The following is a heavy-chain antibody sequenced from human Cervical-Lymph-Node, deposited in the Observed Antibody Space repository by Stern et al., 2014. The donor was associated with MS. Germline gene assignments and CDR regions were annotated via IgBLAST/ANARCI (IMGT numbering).Heavy chain of an antibody. CDR2: IYHSGST. CDR1: GVSISSSNW. V-gene: IGHV4-4*02. D-gene: IGHD2-21*02. J-gene: IGHJ4*02. Sequence: QLQLQESGPGLVKPSGTLSLTCAVSGVSISSSNWWSWVRQSPGKGLEWVGKIYHSGSTNHNPSLLGRVTMAVDKSKNQFSLKLSSVTAADTAVYFCAREPLAYCGGACHSAVFDYWGQGILVTVSS. CDR3: AREPLAYCGGACHSAVFDY.